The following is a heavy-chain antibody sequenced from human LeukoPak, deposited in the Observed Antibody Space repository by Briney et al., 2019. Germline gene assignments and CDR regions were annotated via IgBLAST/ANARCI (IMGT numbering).Heavy chain of an antibody. V-gene: IGHV3-30-3*01. J-gene: IGHJ4*02. CDR1: GFTFSSYA. CDR3: ARAGYSYGLEVDY. Sequence: GGSLRLSCAASGFTFSSYAMHWVRQAPGKGLEWVAVISYDGSNKYYADSVKGRFTISRDNSKNTLYLQMNSLRAEDTAVYYRARAGYSYGLEVDYWGQGTLVTVSS. D-gene: IGHD5-18*01. CDR2: ISYDGSNK.